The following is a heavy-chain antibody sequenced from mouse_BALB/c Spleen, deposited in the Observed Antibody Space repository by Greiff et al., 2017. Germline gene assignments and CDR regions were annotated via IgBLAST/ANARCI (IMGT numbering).Heavy chain of an antibody. V-gene: IGHV1S29*02. CDR1: GYTFTDYN. Sequence: EVQLQQSGPELVKPGASVKISCKASGYTFTDYNMHWVKQSHGKSLEWIGYIYPYNGGTGYNQKFKSKATLTVDNSSSTAYMELRSLTSEDSAVYYCESGGFSSYKFAYWGQGTLVTVSA. CDR3: ESGGFSSYKFAY. CDR2: IYPYNGGT. J-gene: IGHJ3*01. D-gene: IGHD1-1*01.